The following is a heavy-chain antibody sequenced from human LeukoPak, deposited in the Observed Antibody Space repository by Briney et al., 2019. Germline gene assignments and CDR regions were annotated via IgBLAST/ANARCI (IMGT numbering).Heavy chain of an antibody. CDR2: INTNTGNP. Sequence: ASVKVSCKASGYTFTSYAMNWVRQAPGQGLEWMGWINTNTGNPTYAQGFTGRFVFSLDTSVSTAYLQISSLKAEDTAVYYCAVVDNWDPASSFDYWGQGTLVTVSS. J-gene: IGHJ4*02. CDR1: GYTFTSYA. D-gene: IGHD1-20*01. CDR3: AVVDNWDPASSFDY. V-gene: IGHV7-4-1*02.